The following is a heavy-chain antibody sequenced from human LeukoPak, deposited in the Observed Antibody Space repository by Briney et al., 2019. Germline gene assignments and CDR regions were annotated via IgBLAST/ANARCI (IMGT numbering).Heavy chain of an antibody. CDR1: GGSISSSSYY. Sequence: SETLSLTCTVSGGSISSSSYYWGWIRQPPGNGLEWIGSIYYSGSTYYNPSLKSRVTISVDTSKNQFSLKLSSVTAADTAVYYCARSYGSGSYENWFDPWGQGTLVTVSS. V-gene: IGHV4-39*01. CDR2: IYYSGST. J-gene: IGHJ5*02. CDR3: ARSYGSGSYENWFDP. D-gene: IGHD3-10*01.